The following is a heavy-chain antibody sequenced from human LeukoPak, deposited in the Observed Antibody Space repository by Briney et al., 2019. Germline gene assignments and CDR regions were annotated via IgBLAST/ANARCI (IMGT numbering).Heavy chain of an antibody. D-gene: IGHD2-2*02. Sequence: GASVKVSCKASGYTFIGYYMHWVRQAPGQGLEWMGWINPNSGGTDYAQKFQGRVTMTRDTSISTAYMELSRLRSDDTAVYYCATGYCSSTSCYNYFDYWGQGTLVTVSS. CDR1: GYTFIGYY. J-gene: IGHJ4*02. CDR2: INPNSGGT. CDR3: ATGYCSSTSCYNYFDY. V-gene: IGHV1-2*02.